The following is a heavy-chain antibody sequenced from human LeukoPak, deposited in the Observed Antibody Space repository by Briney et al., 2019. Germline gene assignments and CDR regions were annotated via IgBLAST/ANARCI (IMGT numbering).Heavy chain of an antibody. CDR2: ISAYNGNT. Sequence: ASVKVSCKASGYTFTSNGISWVRQAPGQGLEWMGWISAYNGNTNYAQKFQGRVTMTTDTSTSTAYMELGSLRSDDTAVYYCARRHCTSASCYVGVWFDPWGQGTLVTVSS. CDR3: ARRHCTSASCYVGVWFDP. D-gene: IGHD2-2*01. V-gene: IGHV1-18*01. CDR1: GYTFTSNG. J-gene: IGHJ5*02.